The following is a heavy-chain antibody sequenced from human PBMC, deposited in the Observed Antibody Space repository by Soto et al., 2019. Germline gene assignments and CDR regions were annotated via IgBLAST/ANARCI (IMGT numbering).Heavy chain of an antibody. CDR1: AFTFRSYG. J-gene: IGHJ6*03. CDR2: ISYDGSSK. CDR3: VRSGNSHSFDYYYNMDV. D-gene: IGHD3-10*01. V-gene: IGHV3-30*03. Sequence: GSLRLSCAASAFTFRSYGMHWVRQAPGKGLEWVAVISYDGSSKYYADSVKGRFTISRDNSKNTLYLEMNSLRGEDTAVYYCVRSGNSHSFDYYYNMDVWGQGTTVTVSS.